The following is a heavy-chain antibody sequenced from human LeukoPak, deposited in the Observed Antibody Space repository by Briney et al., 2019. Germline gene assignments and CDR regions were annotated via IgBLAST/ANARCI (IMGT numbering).Heavy chain of an antibody. CDR2: IYYSGST. Sequence: PSETLSLTCTVSGGSIGSSSYYWGWIRQPPGKGLEWIGSIYYSGSTYYNPSLKSRVTISVDTSKNQFSLKLSSVTAADTAVYYCARRDYYYYYMDVWGKGTTVTVSS. J-gene: IGHJ6*03. V-gene: IGHV4-39*01. CDR3: ARRDYYYYYMDV. CDR1: GGSIGSSSYY.